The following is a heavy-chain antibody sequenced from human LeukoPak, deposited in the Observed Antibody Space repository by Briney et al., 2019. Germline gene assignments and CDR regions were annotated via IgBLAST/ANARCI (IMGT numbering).Heavy chain of an antibody. J-gene: IGHJ4*02. D-gene: IGHD3-22*01. CDR2: IYYSGST. CDR1: GGSISSYY. Sequence: SETLSLTCTDSGGSISSYYWSWIRQPPGKGLEWIGYIYYSGSTNYNPSLKSRVTISVDTSKNQFSLKLSSVTAADTAVYYCARRRNYYDSSGIFDYWGQGTLVTVSS. V-gene: IGHV4-59*01. CDR3: ARRRNYYDSSGIFDY.